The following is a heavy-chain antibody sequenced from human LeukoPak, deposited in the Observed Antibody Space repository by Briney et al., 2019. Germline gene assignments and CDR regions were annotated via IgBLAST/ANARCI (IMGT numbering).Heavy chain of an antibody. V-gene: IGHV3-48*01. CDR2: ISSSSTTI. CDR3: ARDGGSAWFFRY. CDR1: GFTFSSYS. Sequence: GGSLRLSCAASGFTFSSYSMMWVRQAPGKGLEWVSYISSSSTTIHYADSVKGRFTISRDNAKNSVYLQMNSLRAEDTAVYYCARDGGSAWFFRYWGQGTLVTVSS. D-gene: IGHD6-19*01. J-gene: IGHJ4*02.